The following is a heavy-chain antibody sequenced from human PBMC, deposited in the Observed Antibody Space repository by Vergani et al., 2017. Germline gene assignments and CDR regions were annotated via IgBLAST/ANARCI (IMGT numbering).Heavy chain of an antibody. V-gene: IGHV3-23*01. Sequence: EVQLLESGGGLVQPGGSLRLSCAASGFTFSSYAMSWFRQAPGKGLEWVSAISGSGGSTYYADSVKGRFTISRDNSKNTLYLQMNSLRAEDTAVYYCAKISRSMVRGSSCCLDYWGQGTLVTVSS. D-gene: IGHD3-10*01. CDR1: GFTFSSYA. CDR2: ISGSGGST. CDR3: AKISRSMVRGSSCCLDY. J-gene: IGHJ4*02.